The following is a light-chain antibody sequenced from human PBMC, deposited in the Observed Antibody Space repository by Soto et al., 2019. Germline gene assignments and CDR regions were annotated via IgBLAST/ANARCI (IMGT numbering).Light chain of an antibody. J-gene: IGKJ1*01. CDR3: QQYGTSPPWT. Sequence: EIVLTQSPGTLSLSPGERATLSCRASQSVSSSYLAWYQQKPGQAPRLLIYGASRRATGIPDRFSGSGSGTDFTLTISRLEPEDFAVYSCQQYGTSPPWTFGQGTRVEIK. V-gene: IGKV3-20*01. CDR2: GAS. CDR1: QSVSSSY.